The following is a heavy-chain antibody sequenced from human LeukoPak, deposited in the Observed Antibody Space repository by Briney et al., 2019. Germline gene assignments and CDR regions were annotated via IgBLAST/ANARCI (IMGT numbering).Heavy chain of an antibody. CDR1: GGSISSSSYY. D-gene: IGHD3-10*01. CDR2: IYYSGST. J-gene: IGHJ5*02. Sequence: SETLSLTCTVAGGSISSSSYYWGWIRQPPGKGLEWIGSIYYSGSTHYNPSLKSRVTISVDTSKKQFFLKLSSVTAADTAVYYCARNVSMVRGVTRLNWFDPRGQGTLVTVSS. V-gene: IGHV4-39*01. CDR3: ARNVSMVRGVTRLNWFDP.